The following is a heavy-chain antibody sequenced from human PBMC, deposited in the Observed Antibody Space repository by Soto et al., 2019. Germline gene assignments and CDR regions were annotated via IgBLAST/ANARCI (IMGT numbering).Heavy chain of an antibody. J-gene: IGHJ4*02. D-gene: IGHD1-26*01. CDR1: GFTFSSYG. Sequence: PGGSLRLSCAASGFTFSSYGMHWVRQAPGKGLEWVAVISYDGSNKYYADSVKGRFTISRDNSKNTLYLQMNSLRAEDTAVYYCAKDRTPVGATTLGDYWGQGTLVTVSS. CDR3: AKDRTPVGATTLGDY. V-gene: IGHV3-30*18. CDR2: ISYDGSNK.